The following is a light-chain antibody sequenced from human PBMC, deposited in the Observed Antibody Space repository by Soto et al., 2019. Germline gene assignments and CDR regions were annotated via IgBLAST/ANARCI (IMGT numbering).Light chain of an antibody. Sequence: DIQMTQSPSSLSASVGDRVTITCRASQSISIYLNWYQQKPGKAPKVLIYAASSLQSGVPPRFSGSGSGTDFTLTISSLQPEDFATYFCQRSYNIPRATFGQGTKVDIK. CDR1: QSISIY. CDR3: QRSYNIPRAT. CDR2: AAS. J-gene: IGKJ1*01. V-gene: IGKV1-39*01.